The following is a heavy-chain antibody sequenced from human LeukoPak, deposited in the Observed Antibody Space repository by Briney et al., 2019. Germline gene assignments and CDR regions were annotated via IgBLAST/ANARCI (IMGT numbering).Heavy chain of an antibody. J-gene: IGHJ4*02. CDR1: GLTFSDAW. CDR3: AVGGGY. D-gene: IGHD3-16*01. V-gene: IGHV3-11*04. Sequence: GGSLRLSCAVSGLTFSDAWVSWVRQAPGKGLEWVSYISSRGRTIYYADSVKGRFTISRDNAKNSLFLQMNSLRAEDTAVYYCAVGGGYWGQGTLVTVSS. CDR2: ISSRGRTI.